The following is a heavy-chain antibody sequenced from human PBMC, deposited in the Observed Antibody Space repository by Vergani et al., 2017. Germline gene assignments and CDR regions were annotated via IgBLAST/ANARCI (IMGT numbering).Heavy chain of an antibody. CDR1: GASIRSSNYY. Sequence: QLQLRESGPGLVKPSATLSLTCSVSGASIRSSNYYWGWIRQPPGKGLEWIASIYYSGSTYYNPSLKSRVTISVDTSKNQFSLKLSSVTAADTAVYFCARHSXVEWLVKLGWIDPWGQGILVTVSS. V-gene: IGHV4-39*01. J-gene: IGHJ5*02. CDR2: IYYSGST. D-gene: IGHD6-19*01. CDR3: ARHSXVEWLVKLGWIDP.